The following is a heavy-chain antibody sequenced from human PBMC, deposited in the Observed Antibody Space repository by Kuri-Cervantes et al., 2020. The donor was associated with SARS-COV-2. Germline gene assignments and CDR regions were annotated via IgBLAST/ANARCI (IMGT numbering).Heavy chain of an antibody. CDR2: IWYDGKNE. D-gene: IGHD3-16*01. V-gene: IGHV3-33*08. J-gene: IGHJ6*03. CDR3: ARGAANYYMDV. CDR1: GFTFSNYA. Sequence: GESLKISCVASGFTFSNYAIHWVRQAPGKGLEWVAVIWYDGKNEYYAGSVKGRFTIYRDNSRNTVLLQMNILRAEDTAIYYCARGAANYYMDVWGTGTTVTVSS.